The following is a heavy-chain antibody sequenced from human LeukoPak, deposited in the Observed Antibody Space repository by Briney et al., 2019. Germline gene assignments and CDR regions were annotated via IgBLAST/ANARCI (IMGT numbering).Heavy chain of an antibody. D-gene: IGHD5-18*01. V-gene: IGHV4-39*07. Sequence: PSETLSLTCTVSGGSISSSSYYWGWIRQAPGKGLEWIGSINYSGSTYYNPSLKSRVTISVDTSKNQFSLKLSSVTAADTAVYYCARLAAMAYFDYWGQGTLVTVSS. CDR2: INYSGST. CDR1: GGSISSSSYY. CDR3: ARLAAMAYFDY. J-gene: IGHJ4*02.